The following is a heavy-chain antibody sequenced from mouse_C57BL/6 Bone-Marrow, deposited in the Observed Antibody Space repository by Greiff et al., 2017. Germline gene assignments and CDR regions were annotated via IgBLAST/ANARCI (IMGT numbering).Heavy chain of an antibody. CDR3: AREGFITTMDY. CDR1: GYTFTSYW. J-gene: IGHJ4*01. D-gene: IGHD1-1*01. Sequence: QVQLKQPGAELVMPGASVKLSCKASGYTFTSYWMHWVKQRPGQGLEWIGEIDPSDSYTNYNQKFKGKSTLTVDKSSSTAYMQLSSLTSEDSAVYYCAREGFITTMDYWGQGTSVTVSS. V-gene: IGHV1-69*01. CDR2: IDPSDSYT.